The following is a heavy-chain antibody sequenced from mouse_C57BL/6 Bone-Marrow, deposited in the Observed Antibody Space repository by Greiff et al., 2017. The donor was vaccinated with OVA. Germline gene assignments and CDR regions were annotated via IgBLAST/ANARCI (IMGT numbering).Heavy chain of an antibody. D-gene: IGHD2-5*01. CDR1: GYTFTDYE. CDR2: IDPETGGT. V-gene: IGHV1-15*01. CDR3: TRGYSNYYAMDY. J-gene: IGHJ1*03. Sequence: VQLQQSGAELVRPGASVTLSCKASGYTFTDYEMHWVKQTPVHGLEWIGAIDPETGGTAYNQKFKGKAILTADKSSSTAYMELRSLTSEDSAVYYCTRGYSNYYAMDYWGTGTTVTVSS.